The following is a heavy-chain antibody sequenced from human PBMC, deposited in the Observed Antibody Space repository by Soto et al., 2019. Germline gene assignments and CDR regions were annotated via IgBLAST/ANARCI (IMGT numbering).Heavy chain of an antibody. D-gene: IGHD2-21*01. CDR1: GGSFSGYY. V-gene: IGHV4-34*01. Sequence: SEPLSLTCAVSGGSFSGYYWSWIRQPPGKGLEWIGEINHSGSTNYNPSLKSRVTISVDTSKNQFSLKLSSVTAADTAVYYCARGLRVWPRGDFEDWGQGTLVTVAS. CDR2: INHSGST. CDR3: ARGLRVWPRGDFED. J-gene: IGHJ4*02.